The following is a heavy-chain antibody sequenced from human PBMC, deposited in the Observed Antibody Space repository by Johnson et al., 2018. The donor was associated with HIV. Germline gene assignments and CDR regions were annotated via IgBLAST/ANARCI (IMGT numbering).Heavy chain of an antibody. CDR2: IYSGGST. V-gene: IGHV3-66*01. D-gene: IGHD2/OR15-2a*01. J-gene: IGHJ3*02. Sequence: VQLVESGGGLVQPGGSLRLSCAASGFTVSSNYMSWVRQAPGKGLEWVSVIYSGGSTYHADSVKGRFTLSRENAKNSLYLQMNSLRAGDTAVYYCARDRSKGGAFDIWGQGTMVTVSS. CDR3: ARDRSKGGAFDI. CDR1: GFTVSSNY.